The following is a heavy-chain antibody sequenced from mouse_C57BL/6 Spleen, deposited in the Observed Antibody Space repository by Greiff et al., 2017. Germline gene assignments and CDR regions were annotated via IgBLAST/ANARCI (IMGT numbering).Heavy chain of an antibody. CDR3: ARHDYGNYDAMDY. CDR1: GFTFSSYT. D-gene: IGHD2-1*01. Sequence: VKVVESGGGLVKPGGSLKLSCAASGFTFSSYTMSWVRQTPEKRLEWVATISGGGGNTYYPDSVKGRFTISRDNAKNTLYLQMSSLRSEDTALYYCARHDYGNYDAMDYWGQGTSVTVSS. J-gene: IGHJ4*01. V-gene: IGHV5-9*01. CDR2: ISGGGGNT.